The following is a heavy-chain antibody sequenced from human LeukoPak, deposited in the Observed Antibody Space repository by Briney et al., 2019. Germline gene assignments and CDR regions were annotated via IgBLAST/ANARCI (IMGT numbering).Heavy chain of an antibody. CDR3: ARDWGNWINAFDI. CDR1: GFTFSKYC. Sequence: PGGSLRLSCATSGFTFSKYCMSWVRQAPGKGLEWVANIKQDGIEKYYVDSVKGRFTISRDNAKNSLYLQMNSLRAEDTAVYYCARDWGNWINAFDIWGQGTEVTVSS. D-gene: IGHD1-20*01. J-gene: IGHJ3*02. CDR2: IKQDGIEK. V-gene: IGHV3-7*05.